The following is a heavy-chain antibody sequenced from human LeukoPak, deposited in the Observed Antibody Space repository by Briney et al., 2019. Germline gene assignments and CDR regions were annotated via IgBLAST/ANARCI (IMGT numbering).Heavy chain of an antibody. CDR3: ARAGPYGDYDY. J-gene: IGHJ4*02. CDR2: ISSSSSTI. CDR1: GFTFSSYS. Sequence: GGSLRLSCAASGFTFSSYSMNWVRQAPGKGLEWVSYISSSSSTIYYADSVKGRFTISRDNAKNSLYLQMNSLRAEDTAVYYCARAGPYGDYDYWGQGTLVTASS. V-gene: IGHV3-48*01. D-gene: IGHD4-17*01.